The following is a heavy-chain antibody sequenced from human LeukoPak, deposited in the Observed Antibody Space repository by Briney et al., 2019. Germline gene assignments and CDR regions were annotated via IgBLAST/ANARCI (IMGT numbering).Heavy chain of an antibody. D-gene: IGHD2-21*01. Sequence: GGSLRLSCAASGFTFSSYAMSWVRQAPGKGLEWVSAISGSGGSTYYADSVKGRFTISRDNSKNTLYLQMNSLRAEDTAVYYCAKFLPTHIVVTNYYFDYWGQGTLVTVSS. V-gene: IGHV3-23*01. J-gene: IGHJ4*02. CDR2: ISGSGGST. CDR3: AKFLPTHIVVTNYYFDY. CDR1: GFTFSSYA.